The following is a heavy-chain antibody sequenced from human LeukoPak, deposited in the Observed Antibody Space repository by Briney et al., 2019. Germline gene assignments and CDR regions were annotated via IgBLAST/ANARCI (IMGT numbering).Heavy chain of an antibody. D-gene: IGHD3-10*01. CDR3: ARVPSRLLWFGDAGDY. V-gene: IGHV1-18*01. CDR2: ISAYNGNT. Sequence: ASVKVSCKASGYTFTSYGISWVRQAPGQGLEWMGWISAYNGNTNYAQKLQGRVTMTTDTSTSTAYMELRSLRSDDTAVYYCARVPSRLLWFGDAGDYWGQGTLVTVSS. J-gene: IGHJ4*02. CDR1: GYTFTSYG.